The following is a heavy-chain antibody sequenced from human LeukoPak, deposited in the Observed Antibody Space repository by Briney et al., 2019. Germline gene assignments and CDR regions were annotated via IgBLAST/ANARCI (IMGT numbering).Heavy chain of an antibody. Sequence: GGSLRLSCAAPGFTFTSYAMSWVRQAPGKGLEWVSAISGSGASTYYADSVKGRFTISRDNSKNTLYLQMNSLRAGDTALYYCARGRLSPKYYYYGMDVWGQGTTVTVSS. CDR3: ARGRLSPKYYYYGMDV. J-gene: IGHJ6*02. CDR2: ISGSGAST. CDR1: GFTFTSYA. V-gene: IGHV3-23*01. D-gene: IGHD6-6*01.